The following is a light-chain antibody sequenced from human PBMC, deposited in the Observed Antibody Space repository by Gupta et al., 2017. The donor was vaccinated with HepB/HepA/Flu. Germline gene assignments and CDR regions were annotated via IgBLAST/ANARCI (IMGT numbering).Light chain of an antibody. CDR3: QQYGSSRT. V-gene: IGKV3-20*01. CDR2: GAS. CDR1: QSVSSSY. Sequence: EIVLTQSPGTLSLSQGERATLSCRASQSVSSSYLAWYQQKPGQAPRLLIYGASSRATGLPDRFSGSGSGTDFTLTISRLEPEDFAVYYCQQYGSSRTFGQGTKVEIK. J-gene: IGKJ1*01.